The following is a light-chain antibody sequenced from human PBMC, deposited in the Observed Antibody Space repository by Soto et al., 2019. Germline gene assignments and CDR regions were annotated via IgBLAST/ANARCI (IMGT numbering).Light chain of an antibody. CDR2: GAS. V-gene: IGKV3-20*01. J-gene: IGKJ5*01. Sequence: EIVLTQSPGTLSLSPGKRATLSCRASQSISSSYLAWYQQRPGQAPRLLISGASSRATGIPDRFVGSGSGTDFTLTISRLEPEDFAVYYCQQYGSSLVTFGQGTRLEIK. CDR1: QSISSSY. CDR3: QQYGSSLVT.